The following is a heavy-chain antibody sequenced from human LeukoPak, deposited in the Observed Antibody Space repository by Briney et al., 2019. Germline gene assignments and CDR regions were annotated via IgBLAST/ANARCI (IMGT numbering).Heavy chain of an antibody. D-gene: IGHD3-10*01. CDR1: GGSISSSSYY. J-gene: IGHJ5*02. V-gene: IGHV4-39*01. CDR3: AKLPTGFPNWFDP. Sequence: SETLSLTCTVSGGSISSSSYYWGWIRQPPGKELEWIASVHFNGQTYSNPSLSGRVTMSIDTSKNQFSLKLTSLTAADTAVYYCAKLPTGFPNWFDPWGQGILVTVSS. CDR2: VHFNGQT.